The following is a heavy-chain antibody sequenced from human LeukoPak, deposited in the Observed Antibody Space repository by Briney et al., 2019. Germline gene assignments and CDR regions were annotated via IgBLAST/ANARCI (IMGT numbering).Heavy chain of an antibody. V-gene: IGHV3-23*01. J-gene: IGHJ4*02. D-gene: IGHD3-10*01. Sequence: GGSLRLSCAASGFTLSSYGMSWVRQAPGKGLEWVSAISGSGGSTYYADSVKGRFTISRDNSKNTLYLQMNSLRAEDTAVYYCAKGTMVRGPFDYWGQGTLVTVSS. CDR2: ISGSGGST. CDR3: AKGTMVRGPFDY. CDR1: GFTLSSYG.